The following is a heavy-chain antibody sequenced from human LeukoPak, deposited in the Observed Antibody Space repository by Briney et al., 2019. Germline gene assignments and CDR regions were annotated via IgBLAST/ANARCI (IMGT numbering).Heavy chain of an antibody. CDR1: GFTFSSYG. CDR2: MSGSGGST. V-gene: IGHV3-23*01. Sequence: GGILRLSCAASGFTFSSYGMSWVRQAPGKGLEWVSAMSGSGGSTYYADSVKGRFTISRDNSKNTLYLQMNSLRAEDTAVYYCAKTEVRGVIITFYYYYYMDVWGKGTTVTISS. J-gene: IGHJ6*03. D-gene: IGHD3-10*01. CDR3: AKTEVRGVIITFYYYYYMDV.